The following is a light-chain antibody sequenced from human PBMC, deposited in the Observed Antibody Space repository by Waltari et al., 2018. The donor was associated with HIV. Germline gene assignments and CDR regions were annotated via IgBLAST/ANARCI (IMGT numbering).Light chain of an antibody. CDR2: GAS. CDR1: QSVSSN. CDR3: QHYNKWPPT. Sequence: EIVMTQYPATLSVSPGERATLSCRDSQSVSSNLAWYQQKPGQAPRLLIYGASTRATGMPARFSGSGSGTEFTLTISSLQSEDFAVYYCQHYNKWPPTFGQGTKVEIK. J-gene: IGKJ1*01. V-gene: IGKV3-15*01.